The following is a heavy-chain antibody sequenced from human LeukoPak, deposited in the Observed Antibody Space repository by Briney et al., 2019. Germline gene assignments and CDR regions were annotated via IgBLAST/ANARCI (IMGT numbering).Heavy chain of an antibody. CDR3: ARGPWSGYYTPFDY. CDR2: MNPNSGNT. V-gene: IGHV1-8*01. Sequence: ASVKVSCKASGYTFTSYDINWVRQATGQGREWMGWMNPNSGNTGYAQKFQGRVTMTRNTSISTAYMELSSLRSEDTAVYYCARGPWSGYYTPFDYWGQGTLVTVSS. CDR1: GYTFTSYD. D-gene: IGHD3-3*01. J-gene: IGHJ4*02.